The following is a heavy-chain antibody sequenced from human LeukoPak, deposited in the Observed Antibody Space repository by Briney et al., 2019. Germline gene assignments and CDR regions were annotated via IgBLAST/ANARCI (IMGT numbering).Heavy chain of an antibody. CDR1: GGSISSGGYY. Sequence: SETLSLTCTVSGGSISSGGYYWSWIRQPPGKGLEWIGYIYHSGSTYYNPSLKSRVTISVDRSKNQFSLKLSSVTAADTAVYYCARSYQWLAHVFDYWGQGTLVTVSS. D-gene: IGHD6-19*01. CDR2: IYHSGST. J-gene: IGHJ4*02. CDR3: ARSYQWLAHVFDY. V-gene: IGHV4-30-2*01.